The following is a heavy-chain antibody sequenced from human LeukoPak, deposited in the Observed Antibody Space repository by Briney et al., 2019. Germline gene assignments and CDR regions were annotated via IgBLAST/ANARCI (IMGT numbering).Heavy chain of an antibody. Sequence: GGSLRLSCAASGFTVSSNYMSWVRQAPGKGLEWVSVIYSGGSTYYADSVKGRFTISRDNSKNTLYLQMNSLRAEDTAVYYCAREFYDYVWGSYRSPYYFDYWGQGTLVTVSS. CDR1: GFTVSSNY. CDR2: IYSGGST. V-gene: IGHV3-53*01. CDR3: AREFYDYVWGSYRSPYYFDY. D-gene: IGHD3-16*02. J-gene: IGHJ4*02.